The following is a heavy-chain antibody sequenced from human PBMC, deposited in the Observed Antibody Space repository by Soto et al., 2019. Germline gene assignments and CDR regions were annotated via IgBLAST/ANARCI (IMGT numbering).Heavy chain of an antibody. CDR1: GYTFTSYA. CDR3: ARDQGSSSWYGAFDI. CDR2: INAGNGNT. Sequence: ASVKVSCKASGYTFTSYAMHWVRQAPGQRLEWMGWINAGNGNTKYSQKFQGRVTITRDTSASTAYMELSSLRSEDTAVYYYARDQGSSSWYGAFDIWGQGTMVTVSS. D-gene: IGHD6-13*01. J-gene: IGHJ3*02. V-gene: IGHV1-3*01.